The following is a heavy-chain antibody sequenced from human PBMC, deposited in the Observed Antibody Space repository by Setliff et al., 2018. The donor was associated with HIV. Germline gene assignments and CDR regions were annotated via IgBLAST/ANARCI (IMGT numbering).Heavy chain of an antibody. CDR1: GFMFSSYW. V-gene: IGHV3-7*03. D-gene: IGHD3-3*01. CDR3: ARVPAPISPHGGGFWSGYRNYYYYYMDV. J-gene: IGHJ6*03. Sequence: GGSLRLSCAASGFMFSSYWMSWVRQAPGMGLEWVANIKQDGGERYYVDSVKGRFTISRDNAKNSLYLQMNSLRAEDTAVYYCARVPAPISPHGGGFWSGYRNYYYYYMDVWGKGTTVTVSS. CDR2: IKQDGGER.